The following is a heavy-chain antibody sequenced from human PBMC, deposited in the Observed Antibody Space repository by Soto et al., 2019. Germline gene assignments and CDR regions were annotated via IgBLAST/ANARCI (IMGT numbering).Heavy chain of an antibody. V-gene: IGHV3-66*01. J-gene: IGHJ6*03. CDR1: GFTVSSNY. CDR2: IYSGGST. Sequence: GGSLRLSCAASGFTVSSNYMSWVRQAPGKGLEWVSVIYSGGSTYYADSVKGRFTNSRDNFKKPLYLQMNSLRAEDTAVYYCARDTHGDYDRYYYYYMDVWGKGTTVTVSS. CDR3: ARDTHGDYDRYYYYYMDV. D-gene: IGHD4-17*01.